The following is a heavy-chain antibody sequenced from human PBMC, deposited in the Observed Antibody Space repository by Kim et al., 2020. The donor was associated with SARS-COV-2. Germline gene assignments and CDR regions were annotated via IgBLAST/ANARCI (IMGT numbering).Heavy chain of an antibody. CDR2: ISYDGSNK. J-gene: IGHJ6*01. CDR1: GFTFSSYG. CDR3: AKDGFIAAALWGDYYYGMDV. Sequence: GGSLRLSCAASGFTFSSYGMHWVRQAPGKGLEWVAVISYDGSNKYYADSVKGRFTISRDNSKNTLYLQMNSLRAEDTAVYYCAKDGFIAAALWGDYYYGMDVWGQGTTVTVSS. V-gene: IGHV3-30*18. D-gene: IGHD6-13*01.